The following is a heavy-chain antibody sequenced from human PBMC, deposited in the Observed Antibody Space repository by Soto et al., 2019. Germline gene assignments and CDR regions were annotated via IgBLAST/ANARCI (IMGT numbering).Heavy chain of an antibody. CDR2: IIPILGIA. CDR3: ARVGGSGWHKSWFDP. V-gene: IGHV1-69*02. CDR1: GGTFSSYT. D-gene: IGHD6-19*01. J-gene: IGHJ5*02. Sequence: QVQLVQSGAEVKKPGSSVKVSCKASGGTFSSYTISWVRQAPGQGLEWMGRIIPILGIANYAQKFQGRVTITADKSTSTAYMELSSLRSEDTAVYYCARVGGSGWHKSWFDPWGQGTLVTVSS.